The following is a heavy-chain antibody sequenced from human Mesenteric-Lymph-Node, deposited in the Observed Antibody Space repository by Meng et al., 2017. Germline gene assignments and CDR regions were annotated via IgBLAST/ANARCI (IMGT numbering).Heavy chain of an antibody. V-gene: IGHV3-30*01. CDR1: GFTFSSYA. CDR2: ISYDGSNK. Sequence: GESLKISCAASGFTFSSYAMHWVRQAPGKGLEWVAVISYDGSNKYYADSVKGRFTISRDNSKNTLYLQMNSLRAEDTAVYYCARDRFKTHGPEYDSSGYAYWGQGTLVTVSS. D-gene: IGHD3-22*01. J-gene: IGHJ4*02. CDR3: ARDRFKTHGPEYDSSGYAY.